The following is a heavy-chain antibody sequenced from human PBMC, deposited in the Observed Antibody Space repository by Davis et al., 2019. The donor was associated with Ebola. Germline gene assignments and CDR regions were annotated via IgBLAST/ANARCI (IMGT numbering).Heavy chain of an antibody. Sequence: GGSLRLSCAASGFTFSSYAMSWVRQAPGKGLEWVSAISGSGGSTYYADSVKGRFTISRDDSKNTAYLQMNSLRAEDTAVYYCARDRLWFRETRPYDYYYYGMDVWGQGTTVTVSS. CDR3: ARDRLWFRETRPYDYYYYGMDV. D-gene: IGHD3-10*01. CDR2: ISGSGGST. CDR1: GFTFSSYA. V-gene: IGHV3-23*01. J-gene: IGHJ6*02.